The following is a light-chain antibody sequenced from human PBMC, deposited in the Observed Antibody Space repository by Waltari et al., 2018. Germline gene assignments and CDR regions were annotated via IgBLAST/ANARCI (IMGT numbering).Light chain of an antibody. J-gene: IGLJ1*01. CDR3: NSYKTGSSYV. CDR2: EVS. Sequence: QSALTQPPSVSGSPGQSVTISCTGTSSDVGGYNPVSWYQQPPGTAPKLIIYEVSNRPSGVPDRFSGSKSGNTASLTISGLQAEDEADYYCNSYKTGSSYVFGTGTKVTVL. V-gene: IGLV2-18*02. CDR1: SSDVGGYNP.